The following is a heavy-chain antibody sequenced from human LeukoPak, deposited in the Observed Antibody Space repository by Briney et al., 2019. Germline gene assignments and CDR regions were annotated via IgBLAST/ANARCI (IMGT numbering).Heavy chain of an antibody. Sequence: SVKVSCKASGGTFSSYAISWVRQAPGQGLEWMGGIIPIFGTANYAQKFQGRVTITTDESTSTAYMELSSLRSEDTAVYYCASDLEHKGYCSSTSCYTNNYWGQGTLVTVSS. V-gene: IGHV1-69*05. D-gene: IGHD2-2*02. CDR1: GGTFSSYA. CDR3: ASDLEHKGYCSSTSCYTNNY. J-gene: IGHJ4*02. CDR2: IIPIFGTA.